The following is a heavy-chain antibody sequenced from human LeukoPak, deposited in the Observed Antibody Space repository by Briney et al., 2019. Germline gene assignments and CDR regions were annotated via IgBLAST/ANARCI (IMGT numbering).Heavy chain of an antibody. CDR3: ARSTFSPYSSSSDQYNWFDP. V-gene: IGHV1-2*02. J-gene: IGHJ5*02. Sequence: ASVKVSCKASGYTFTGYYMHWVRQAPGQGLEWMGWINPNSGGTNYAQKFQGRDTMTRDTSISTAYMELSRLRSDDTAVYYCARSTFSPYSSSSDQYNWFDPWGQGTLVTVSS. CDR2: INPNSGGT. D-gene: IGHD6-6*01. CDR1: GYTFTGYY.